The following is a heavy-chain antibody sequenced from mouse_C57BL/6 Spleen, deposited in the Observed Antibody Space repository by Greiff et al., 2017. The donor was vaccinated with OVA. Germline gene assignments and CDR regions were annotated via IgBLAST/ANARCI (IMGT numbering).Heavy chain of an antibody. J-gene: IGHJ1*03. CDR2: IYPSDSET. D-gene: IGHD1-1*01. CDR3: ARGGGYGSSYGYFDV. V-gene: IGHV1-61*01. Sequence: QVQLQQPGAELVRPGSSVKLSCKASGYTFTSYWMDWVKQRPGQGLEWIGNIYPSDSETHYNQQFKDKATLTVDKSSSTAYMQLSSLTSEDSAVYYCARGGGYGSSYGYFDVWGTGTTVTVSS. CDR1: GYTFTSYW.